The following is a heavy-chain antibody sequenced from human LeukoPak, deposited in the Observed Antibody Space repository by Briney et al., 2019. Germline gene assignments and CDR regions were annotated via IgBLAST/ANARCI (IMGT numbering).Heavy chain of an antibody. Sequence: ASVKVSCKASGYTFTGYYMHWVRQAPGQGLEWMGWINPNSGGTNYAQKFQGWVTMTRDTSISTAYMELSRLRSDDTAVYYCARDKVSSSLGFDYWGQGTLVTVSS. CDR3: ARDKVSSSLGFDY. D-gene: IGHD6-13*01. CDR1: GYTFTGYY. V-gene: IGHV1-2*04. J-gene: IGHJ4*02. CDR2: INPNSGGT.